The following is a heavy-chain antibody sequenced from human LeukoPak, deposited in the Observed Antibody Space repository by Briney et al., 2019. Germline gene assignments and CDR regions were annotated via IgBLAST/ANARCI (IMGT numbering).Heavy chain of an antibody. CDR3: ASQLGDASDI. J-gene: IGHJ3*02. D-gene: IGHD6-13*01. V-gene: IGHV3-48*01. CDR2: ISSSSTI. Sequence: GGSLRLSCAASGFTFSSYSMNWVRQAPGKGLEWVSYISSSSTIYYADSVKGRSTISRDNGKNSLYLQMNNLRAEDTAVYYCASQLGDASDIWGQGTMVTVSS. CDR1: GFTFSSYS.